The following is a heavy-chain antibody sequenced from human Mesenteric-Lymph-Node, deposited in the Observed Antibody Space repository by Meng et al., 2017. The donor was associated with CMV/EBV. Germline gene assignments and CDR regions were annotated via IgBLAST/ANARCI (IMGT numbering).Heavy chain of an antibody. D-gene: IGHD3-3*01. CDR1: GGSISGYY. CDR3: ASSAAYYDFWSCYRGVGFDY. Sequence: SETLSLTCTVSGGSISGYYWSWIPQPPGKGLEWIGYIYYSGSTNYNPSLKSRVTISVDTSKNQFSLKLSSVTAADTAVYYCASSAAYYDFWSCYRGVGFDYWGRGTLVTVSS. CDR2: IYYSGST. J-gene: IGHJ4*02. V-gene: IGHV4-59*01.